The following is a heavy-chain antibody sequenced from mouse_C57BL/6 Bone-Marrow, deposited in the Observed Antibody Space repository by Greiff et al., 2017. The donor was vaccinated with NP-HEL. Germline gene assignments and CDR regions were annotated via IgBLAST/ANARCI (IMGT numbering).Heavy chain of an antibody. CDR2: ISSGGSYT. V-gene: IGHV5-6*01. J-gene: IGHJ3*01. D-gene: IGHD2-1*01. CDR1: GFTFSSYG. CDR3: ARHKSVYQGRFAY. Sequence: DVQLQESGGDLVKPGGSLKLSCAASGFTFSSYGMSWVRQTPDKRLEWVATISSGGSYTYYPDSVKGRFTISRDNAKNTLYLQMSSLKSEDTAMYYCARHKSVYQGRFAYWGQGTLVTVSA.